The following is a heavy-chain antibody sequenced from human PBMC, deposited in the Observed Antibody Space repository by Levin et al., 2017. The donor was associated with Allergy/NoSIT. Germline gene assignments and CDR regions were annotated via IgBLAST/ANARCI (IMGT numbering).Heavy chain of an antibody. Sequence: GESLKISCKGSGYSFTSYWIGWVRQMPGKGLEWMGIIYPGDSDTRYSPSFQGQVTISADKPISTAYLQWSSLKASDTAMYYCARLLSGSGSYYTPADYWGQGTLVTVSS. D-gene: IGHD3-10*01. CDR1: GYSFTSYW. J-gene: IGHJ4*02. CDR2: IYPGDSDT. V-gene: IGHV5-51*01. CDR3: ARLLSGSGSYYTPADY.